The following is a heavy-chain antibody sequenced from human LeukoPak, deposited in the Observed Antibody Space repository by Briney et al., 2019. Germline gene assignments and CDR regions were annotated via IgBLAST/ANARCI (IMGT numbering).Heavy chain of an antibody. J-gene: IGHJ4*02. CDR2: ISAYNGNT. CDR1: GYTFTSYG. CDR3: AREQLRGYSYGYGLGDY. Sequence: ASVKVSCKASGYTFTSYGISWVRQAPGQGLEWMGWISAYNGNTNYAQKLQGRVTMTTDTSTSTAYMELRSLRSDDTAVYYCAREQLRGYSYGYGLGDYWGQGTLVTVSS. V-gene: IGHV1-18*04. D-gene: IGHD5-18*01.